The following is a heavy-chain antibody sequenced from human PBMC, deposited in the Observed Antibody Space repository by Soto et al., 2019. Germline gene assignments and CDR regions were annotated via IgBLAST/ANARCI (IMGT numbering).Heavy chain of an antibody. J-gene: IGHJ6*02. CDR1: GYTFTSYY. D-gene: IGHD6-13*01. V-gene: IGHV1-46*01. CDR2: INPSGGST. CDR3: AREIAAAPPYYYYGMDV. Sequence: QVQLVQSGAEVKKPGASVKVSCKASGYTFTSYYMHWVRQAPGQGLEWMGIINPSGGSTSYAQKFQGRVTMTRDTSTSTVYMEPSSLRSEDTAVYYCAREIAAAPPYYYYGMDVWGQGTTVTVSS.